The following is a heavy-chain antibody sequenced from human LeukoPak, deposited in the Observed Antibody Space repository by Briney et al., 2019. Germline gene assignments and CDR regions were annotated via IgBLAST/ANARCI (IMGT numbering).Heavy chain of an antibody. CDR2: IIPILGIA. J-gene: IGHJ4*02. Sequence: SVKVSCKASGYTFTSYGISWVRQAPGQGLEWMGRIIPILGIANYAQKFQGRVTITADKSTSTAYMELSSLRSEDTAVYYCARDYGDYEYYFDYWGQGTLVTDSS. V-gene: IGHV1-69*04. D-gene: IGHD4-17*01. CDR3: ARDYGDYEYYFDY. CDR1: GYTFTSYG.